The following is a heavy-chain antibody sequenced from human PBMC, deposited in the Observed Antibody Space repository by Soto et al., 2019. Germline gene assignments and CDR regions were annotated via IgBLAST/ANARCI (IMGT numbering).Heavy chain of an antibody. J-gene: IGHJ4*02. D-gene: IGHD3-10*01. CDR3: ARENNVLPGGYFDY. CDR1: GGSISSGGYS. V-gene: IGHV4-30-2*01. Sequence: QLQLQESGSGLVKPSQTLSLTCAVSGGSISSGGYSWSWIRQPPGKGLEWIGYIYHSGSTYYNPSLKSRGPISVDRSKNQFSLKLSSVTAADTAVYYCARENNVLPGGYFDYWGQGTLVTVSS. CDR2: IYHSGST.